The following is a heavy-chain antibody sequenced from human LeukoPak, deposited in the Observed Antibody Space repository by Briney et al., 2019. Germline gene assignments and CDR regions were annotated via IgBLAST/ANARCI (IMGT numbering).Heavy chain of an antibody. CDR1: GFTFTSSA. D-gene: IGHD4-23*01. V-gene: IGHV1-58*02. Sequence: SVKVSCKXSGFTFTSSAMQWVRQARGQRLEWIGWIVVGSGNTNYAQKFQERVTITRDMSTSTAYMELSSLRSEDTAVYYCAADGGLTKAPEIGYYYYYMDVWGKGTTVTVSS. CDR3: AADGGLTKAPEIGYYYYYMDV. J-gene: IGHJ6*03. CDR2: IVVGSGNT.